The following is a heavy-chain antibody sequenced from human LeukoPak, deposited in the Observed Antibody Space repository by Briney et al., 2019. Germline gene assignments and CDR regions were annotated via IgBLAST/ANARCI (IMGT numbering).Heavy chain of an antibody. Sequence: PSETLSLTCTVSGGSISTYYWSWIRQPAGKGLEWIGRIYTSGGTNYNPSLQSRVTMSIDTSKNQFSLKLTSVTAADTAVYYCAKSITMAPNYYYGMDVWGQGTTVTVSS. D-gene: IGHD3-10*01. CDR3: AKSITMAPNYYYGMDV. CDR2: IYTSGGT. CDR1: GGSISTYY. J-gene: IGHJ6*02. V-gene: IGHV4-4*07.